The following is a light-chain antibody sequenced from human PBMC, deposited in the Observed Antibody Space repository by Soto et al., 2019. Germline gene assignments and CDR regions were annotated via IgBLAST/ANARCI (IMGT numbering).Light chain of an antibody. V-gene: IGKV3-20*01. Sequence: ENVLTQSPGTLSLSPGERATLSCRASQSVSGSYLAWYQQKPGQAPRLLIYAASSRATGIPDRFSGSASGTDFTLTISRLEPEDFAVYHCQQYGDSPLTFGGGTKVDNK. CDR2: AAS. CDR1: QSVSGSY. J-gene: IGKJ4*01. CDR3: QQYGDSPLT.